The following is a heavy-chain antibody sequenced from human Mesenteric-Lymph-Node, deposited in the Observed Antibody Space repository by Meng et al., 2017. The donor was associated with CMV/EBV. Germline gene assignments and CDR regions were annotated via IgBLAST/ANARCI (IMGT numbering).Heavy chain of an antibody. CDR2: IYYRGGA. V-gene: IGHV4-59*01. D-gene: IGHD3-9*01. Sequence: CTVSGGSISSYYWSWIRQPPGKGLEWLGYIYYRGGANYNPSVKSRVTISVDTSKNQFSLKLSSVTAADTAVYYCARGSHFDWLPFDYWGQGTLVTVSS. CDR1: GGSISSYY. J-gene: IGHJ4*02. CDR3: ARGSHFDWLPFDY.